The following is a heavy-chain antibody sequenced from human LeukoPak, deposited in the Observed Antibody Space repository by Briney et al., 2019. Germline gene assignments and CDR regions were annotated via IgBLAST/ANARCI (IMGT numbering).Heavy chain of an antibody. J-gene: IGHJ3*02. D-gene: IGHD2-2*01. V-gene: IGHV4-39*07. CDR1: GGSISSSSYY. Sequence: SETLSLTCTVSGGSISSSSYYWGWIRQPPGKGLEWIGSIYYSGSTNYNPSLKSRVTTSVDTSKNQFSLKLSSVTAADTAVYYCARYCSSTSCPKGAFDIWGQGTMVTVSS. CDR3: ARYCSSTSCPKGAFDI. CDR2: IYYSGST.